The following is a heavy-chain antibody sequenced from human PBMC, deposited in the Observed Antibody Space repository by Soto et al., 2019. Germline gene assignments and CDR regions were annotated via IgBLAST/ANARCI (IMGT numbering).Heavy chain of an antibody. J-gene: IGHJ4*02. V-gene: IGHV3-23*01. CDR2: ISGSGDST. Sequence: EVQLLESGGGLVEPGGSLRLSCAASGFTFSSYAMSWVRQAPGKGLEWVSAISGSGDSTYYADSVKGRFTISRDNSKNTLYLQMNSLRAEDTAVYYCARRSSGWYFDYWGQGTLVTVSS. CDR3: ARRSSGWYFDY. CDR1: GFTFSSYA. D-gene: IGHD6-19*01.